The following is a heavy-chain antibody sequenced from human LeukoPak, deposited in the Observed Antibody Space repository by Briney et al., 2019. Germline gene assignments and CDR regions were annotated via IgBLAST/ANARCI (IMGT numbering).Heavy chain of an antibody. J-gene: IGHJ5*02. CDR1: GYTFTSYD. Sequence: GASVEVSCKASGYTFTSYDINWVRQATGQGLEWMGWMNPNSGNTGYAQKFQGRVTMTRNTSISTAYMELSSLRSEDTAVYYCARATPWTSYDFWSGYSFHTWGQGTLVTVSS. CDR3: ARATPWTSYDFWSGYSFHT. V-gene: IGHV1-8*01. CDR2: MNPNSGNT. D-gene: IGHD3-3*01.